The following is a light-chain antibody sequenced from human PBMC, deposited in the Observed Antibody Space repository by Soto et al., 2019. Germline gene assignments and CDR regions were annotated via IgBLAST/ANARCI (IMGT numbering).Light chain of an antibody. Sequence: DIPLTQSPSSLSESVGERVTSXCRASQSISSYLNWYQQKPGKAPKLLIYKASSLESGVPSRFSGSGSGTEFTLTISSLQPDDFATYYCQQYNSYPWTFGQGTKVDI. J-gene: IGKJ1*01. CDR2: KAS. CDR3: QQYNSYPWT. V-gene: IGKV1-5*03. CDR1: QSISSY.